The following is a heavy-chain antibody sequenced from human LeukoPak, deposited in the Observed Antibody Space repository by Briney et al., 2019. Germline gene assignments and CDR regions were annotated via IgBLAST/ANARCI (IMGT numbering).Heavy chain of an antibody. CDR3: AGHLRWWDY. Sequence: SESLSLSCAAYGCSFSSYCWSWIRQPPGKGLEWIGEINHSGSTNYNPSLKSRVTISVDTSKNQFSLKLSSVTAADTAVYYCAGHLRWWDYWGQGTLVTVSS. J-gene: IGHJ4*02. D-gene: IGHD5/OR15-5a*01. CDR2: INHSGST. CDR1: GCSFSSYC. V-gene: IGHV4-34*01.